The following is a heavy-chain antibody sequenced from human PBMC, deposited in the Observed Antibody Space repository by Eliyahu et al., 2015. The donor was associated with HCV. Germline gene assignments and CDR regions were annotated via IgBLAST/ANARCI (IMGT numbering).Heavy chain of an antibody. J-gene: IGHJ5*02. Sequence: QVQLQQWGAGLLKPSETLSLTCAVYGGSFSGYXWXWIRQPPGKGLEWVGEINHSGSTTYNPSXKXRVTISVDTSKNQXSLKLSSVTAADTAVYYCARGAVRGSGSYYGRYNWFDPWGQGTLVTVSS. CDR3: ARGAVRGSGSYYGRYNWFDP. CDR1: GGSFSGYX. D-gene: IGHD3-10*01. V-gene: IGHV4-34*01. CDR2: INHSGST.